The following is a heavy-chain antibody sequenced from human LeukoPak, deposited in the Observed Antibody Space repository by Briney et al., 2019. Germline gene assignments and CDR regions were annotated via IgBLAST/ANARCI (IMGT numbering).Heavy chain of an antibody. CDR3: AKNSGSYSYFDY. V-gene: IGHV3-23*01. Sequence: GGSLRLSCAASGFTFSSYWMTWVRQAPGKGLEWVSAISASGGSTYYADSVKGQFTISRDNSKNTLYLQMNSLRAEDTAVYYCAKNSGSYSYFDYWGQGILVTVSS. CDR2: ISASGGST. CDR1: GFTFSSYW. D-gene: IGHD1-26*01. J-gene: IGHJ4*02.